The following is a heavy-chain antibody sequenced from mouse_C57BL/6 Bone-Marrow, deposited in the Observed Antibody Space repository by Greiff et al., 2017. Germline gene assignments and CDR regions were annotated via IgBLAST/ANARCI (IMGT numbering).Heavy chain of an antibody. CDR3: ARCGYYDAMDY. CDR1: GYTFTSYW. Sequence: VQLQQPGAELVMPGASVKLSCKASGYTFTSYWMHWVKQRPGQGLEWIGEIDPSDSYTNYNQKFKGKSTLTVDKSSSTAYMQLSSLTSEDSAVYYCARCGYYDAMDYWGQGTSVTVSS. D-gene: IGHD2-2*01. V-gene: IGHV1-69*01. J-gene: IGHJ4*01. CDR2: IDPSDSYT.